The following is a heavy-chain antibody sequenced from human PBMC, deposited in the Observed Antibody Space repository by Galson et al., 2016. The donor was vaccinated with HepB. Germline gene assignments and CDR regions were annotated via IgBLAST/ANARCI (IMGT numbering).Heavy chain of an antibody. CDR3: ARDHIGSEGTTFRYSYHGLDV. CDR2: ISYDGSNK. D-gene: IGHD2-21*01. CDR1: GFIFSSYA. Sequence: SLRLSCAGTGFIFSSYAMHWVRHSPVKGLEWVAVISYDGSNKHHGESVEGRFTISRDNSQNTVYLQIKSLSADDTAKYYCARDHIGSEGTTFRYSYHGLDVWGQGTTGIVSS. V-gene: IGHV3-30*03. J-gene: IGHJ6*02.